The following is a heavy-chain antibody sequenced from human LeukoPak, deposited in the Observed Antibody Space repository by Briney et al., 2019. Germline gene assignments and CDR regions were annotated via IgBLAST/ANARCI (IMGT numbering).Heavy chain of an antibody. CDR3: AVGALSYGLEGQSD. J-gene: IGHJ4*02. V-gene: IGHV1-69*05. Sequence: SVKVSCKASGGTFSSYAISWVRQAPGQGLEWMGRIIPIFGTANYAQKFQGRVTITTDESTSTAYMELSSLRSEDTAVYYWAVGALSYGLEGQSDWGQGTLVTVSS. CDR2: IIPIFGTA. CDR1: GGTFSSYA. D-gene: IGHD5-18*01.